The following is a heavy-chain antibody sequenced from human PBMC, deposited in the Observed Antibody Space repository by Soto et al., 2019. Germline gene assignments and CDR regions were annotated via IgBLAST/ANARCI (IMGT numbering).Heavy chain of an antibody. CDR2: IKSKTDGGTT. Sequence: GGSLRLSCAASGFTFDDYAMHWVRQAPGKGLEWVGRIKSKTDGGTTDYAAPVKGRFTISRDDSKNTLYLQMNSLKTEDTAVYYCTTKVVPAAMYYYYMDVWGKGTTVTVSS. CDR3: TTKVVPAAMYYYYMDV. D-gene: IGHD2-2*01. V-gene: IGHV3-15*01. CDR1: GFTFDDYA. J-gene: IGHJ6*03.